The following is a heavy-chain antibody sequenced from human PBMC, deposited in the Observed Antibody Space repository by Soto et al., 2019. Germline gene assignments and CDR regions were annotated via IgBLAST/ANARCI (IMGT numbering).Heavy chain of an antibody. CDR2: IYPGDSDT. J-gene: IGHJ6*02. V-gene: IGHV5-51*01. D-gene: IGHD3-10*01. Sequence: GESLKISCKGSGYSFTSYWIGWVRQMPGKGLEWMGIIYPGDSDTRYSPSFQGQVTISADKSISTAYLQWSSLKASDTAMYYCARQVRRPYYYYGMDVWGQGTTVTVSS. CDR1: GYSFTSYW. CDR3: ARQVRRPYYYYGMDV.